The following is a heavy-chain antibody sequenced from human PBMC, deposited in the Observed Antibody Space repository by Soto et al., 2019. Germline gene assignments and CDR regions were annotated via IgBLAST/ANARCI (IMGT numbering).Heavy chain of an antibody. V-gene: IGHV1-8*01. CDR2: MNPGSGDT. CDR1: GYSFTSND. Sequence: ASVKVSCKASGYSFTSNDVSWVRQATGQGLEWMGWMNPGSGDTGYAQKFQGRVTMTRDISIATAYMELSSLRSDDTAIYYCARMATFGSLNWFDPWVREPWSPSPQ. D-gene: IGHD3-16*01. J-gene: IGHJ5*02. CDR3: ARMATFGSLNWFDP.